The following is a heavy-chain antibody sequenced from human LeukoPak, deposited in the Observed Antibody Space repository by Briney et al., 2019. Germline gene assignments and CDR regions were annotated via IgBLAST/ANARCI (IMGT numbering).Heavy chain of an antibody. CDR3: ARGVYGDYSVEWFDP. CDR1: VYTFTIYD. V-gene: IGHV1-8*03. CDR2: MNPNSGNT. J-gene: IGHJ5*02. D-gene: IGHD4-17*01. Sequence: GASVTVSFKASVYTFTIYDINWVRHAPGQGRGWMGWMNPNSGNTGYAQTFQGRVTITRNTSISTAYMELSSLRSEDTAVYYCARGVYGDYSVEWFDPWGQGTLVTVSS.